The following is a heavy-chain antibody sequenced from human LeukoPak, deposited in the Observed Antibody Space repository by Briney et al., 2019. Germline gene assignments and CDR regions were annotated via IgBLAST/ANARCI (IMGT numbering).Heavy chain of an antibody. D-gene: IGHD6-13*01. J-gene: IGHJ4*02. CDR3: AKDPGDSSWYFVL. V-gene: IGHV3-23*01. Sequence: PGGSLRLSRAASGFTFNNYAMSWVRQTPGKGLEWVSTIGASGSHTYYADSVKGRFTISRGNSYNTLYLQMSSLRADDTAVYYCAKDPGDSSWYFVLWGQGTLVTVSS. CDR1: GFTFNNYA. CDR2: IGASGSHT.